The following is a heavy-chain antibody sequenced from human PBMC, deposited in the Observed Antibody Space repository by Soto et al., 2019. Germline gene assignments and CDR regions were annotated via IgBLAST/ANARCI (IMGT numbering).Heavy chain of an antibody. Sequence: GGSLRLSCAASGFTFSSYAMHWVRQAPGKGLEWVAVISYDGSNKYYADSVKGRFTISRDNSKNTLYLQMNSLRAEDTAVYYCARDGGYSYGYLFMDYWGQGTLVTVSS. CDR1: GFTFSSYA. CDR3: ARDGGYSYGYLFMDY. CDR2: ISYDGSNK. J-gene: IGHJ4*02. D-gene: IGHD5-18*01. V-gene: IGHV3-30-3*01.